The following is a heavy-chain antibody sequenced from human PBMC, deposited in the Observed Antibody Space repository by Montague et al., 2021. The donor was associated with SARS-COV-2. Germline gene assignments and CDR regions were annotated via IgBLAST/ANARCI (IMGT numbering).Heavy chain of an antibody. CDR3: AASGRRGYSNPFHH. V-gene: IGHV4-31*03. CDR2: ISYSGST. Sequence: SQTLSLTCTVSGDSTTSGGYFWNWIRQHPGKGLEYIGAISYSGSTYYKPSLTSRVSISMDTSKNAFSLSLHSVTAADTAVCFCAASGRRGYSNPFHHCGRGSLVTVSS. J-gene: IGHJ4*02. D-gene: IGHD4-11*01. CDR1: GDSTTSGGYF.